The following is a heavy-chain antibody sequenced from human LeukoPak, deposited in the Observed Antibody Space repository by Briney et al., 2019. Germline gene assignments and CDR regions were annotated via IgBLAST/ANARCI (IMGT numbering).Heavy chain of an antibody. CDR2: IYPADSDI. V-gene: IGHV5-51*01. CDR3: ARLRGVADRYSGY. D-gene: IGHD3-10*01. Sequence: GESLKISCKGSGYSINNYWIGWVRQMPGKGLEWMGIIYPADSDIRYSPSFQGQVTISADKSISTAYLQWSSLKASDTAMYYCARLRGVADRYSGYWGQGTLVTVSS. CDR1: GYSINNYW. J-gene: IGHJ4*02.